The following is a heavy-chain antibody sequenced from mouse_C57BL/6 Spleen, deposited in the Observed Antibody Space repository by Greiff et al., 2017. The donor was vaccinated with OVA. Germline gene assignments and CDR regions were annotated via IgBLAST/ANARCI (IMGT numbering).Heavy chain of an antibody. CDR2: IYPGDGDT. Sequence: VQLQESGPELVKPGASVKISCKASGYAFSSSWMNWVKQRPGKGLEWIGRIYPGDGDTNYNGKFKGKATLTADKSSSTAYMQLSSLTSEDSAVYFCARGYDDEGAWFAYWGQGTLVTVSA. CDR3: ARGYDDEGAWFAY. D-gene: IGHD2-2*01. CDR1: GYAFSSSW. J-gene: IGHJ3*01. V-gene: IGHV1-82*01.